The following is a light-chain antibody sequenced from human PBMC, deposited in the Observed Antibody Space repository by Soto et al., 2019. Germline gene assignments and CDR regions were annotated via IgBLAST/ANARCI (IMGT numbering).Light chain of an antibody. CDR3: CSCERSITLV. CDR2: EGS. J-gene: IGLJ2*01. V-gene: IGLV2-23*01. CDR1: SSDVGGYNL. Sequence: QSALTQPASVSGSPGQSITISCTGSSSDVGGYNLVSWYQQLPGEAPKLMIYEGSKRPSGVSNRFSGSKSGNTASLTISGLQAEDEADYYCCSCERSITLVFGGGTKLTVL.